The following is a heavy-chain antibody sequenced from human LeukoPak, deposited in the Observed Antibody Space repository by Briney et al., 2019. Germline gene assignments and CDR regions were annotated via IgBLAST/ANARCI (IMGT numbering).Heavy chain of an antibody. Sequence: PSETLSLTCTVSGGSISSYYWSWIRQPPGKGLEWIGYIYYSGSTNYNPSLKSRVTISVDTSKNQFSLKLSSVTAADTAVYYCARFGPAAITREYWGQGTLVTVSS. V-gene: IGHV4-59*08. CDR2: IYYSGST. CDR1: GGSISSYY. J-gene: IGHJ4*02. CDR3: ARFGPAAITREY. D-gene: IGHD2-2*01.